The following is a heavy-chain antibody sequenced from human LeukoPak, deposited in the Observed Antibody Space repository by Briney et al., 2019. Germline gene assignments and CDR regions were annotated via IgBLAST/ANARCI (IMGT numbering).Heavy chain of an antibody. CDR1: GGSISSHY. J-gene: IGHJ4*02. V-gene: IGHV4-59*11. D-gene: IGHD3-10*01. Sequence: SETLSLTCTVSGGSISSHYWSWIRQPPGKGLEWIGYIYYSGSTNYNPSLKSRVTISVDTSKNQFSLKLSSVTAADTAVYYCAREYYGSGQKQTYFDYWGQGTLVTVSS. CDR2: IYYSGST. CDR3: AREYYGSGQKQTYFDY.